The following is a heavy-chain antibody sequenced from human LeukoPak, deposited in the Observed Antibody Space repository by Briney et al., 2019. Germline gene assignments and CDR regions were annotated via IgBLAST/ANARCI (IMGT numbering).Heavy chain of an antibody. D-gene: IGHD3-22*01. Sequence: GASVKVSCKASGYTFTGYYMHWVRQAPGQGLEWMGRINPNSGGTNYAQKFQGWVTMTRDTSISTAYMELSRLRSDDTAVYYCARKGIYYDSSGYYSRHDAFDIWGQGTMVTVSS. CDR2: INPNSGGT. CDR1: GYTFTGYY. CDR3: ARKGIYYDSSGYYSRHDAFDI. V-gene: IGHV1-2*04. J-gene: IGHJ3*02.